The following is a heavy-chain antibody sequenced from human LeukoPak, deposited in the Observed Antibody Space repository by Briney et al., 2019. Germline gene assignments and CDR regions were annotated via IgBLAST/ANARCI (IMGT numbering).Heavy chain of an antibody. CDR3: AGAGTGYSSSWLDY. CDR1: GGSISGYY. CDR2: IYYSGST. J-gene: IGHJ4*02. V-gene: IGHV4-59*01. Sequence: SETLSLTCTVSGGSISGYYCSWIRQPPGKGLEWIGYIYYSGSTNYNPSLKSRVTISVDTSKNQFSLKLSSVTAADTAVYYCAGAGTGYSSSWLDYWGQGTLVTVSS. D-gene: IGHD6-13*01.